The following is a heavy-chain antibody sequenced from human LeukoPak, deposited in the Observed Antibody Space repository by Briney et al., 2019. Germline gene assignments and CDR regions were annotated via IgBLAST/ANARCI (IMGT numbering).Heavy chain of an antibody. CDR3: ARGPRSCGSGSWPRDYFFEH. D-gene: IGHD6-13*01. CDR1: GGSFSAYS. CDR2: VKHEGIT. Sequence: SETLSLTCSLSGGSFSAYSWSWIRQAPGKGLEWIGEVKHEGITNYSPCLKGRISMSVEASKKHFSLRLGSVTAADTAVHYCARGPRSCGSGSWPRDYFFEHWGQGTLVTVSS. J-gene: IGHJ4*02. V-gene: IGHV4-34*01.